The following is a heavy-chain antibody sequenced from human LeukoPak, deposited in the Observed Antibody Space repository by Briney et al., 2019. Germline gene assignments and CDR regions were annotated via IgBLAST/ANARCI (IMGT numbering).Heavy chain of an antibody. J-gene: IGHJ5*02. CDR3: ARPSSIAADNWFDP. CDR1: GGSISSSSYY. D-gene: IGHD6-13*01. Sequence: SETLSLTCTVSGGSISSSSYYWGWIRQPPGKGLEWIGSIYYSGSTYYNPSLKSRVTISVDTSKNQFSLKLSSVTAADTAVYYCARPSSIAADNWFDPWGQGTLVTASS. V-gene: IGHV4-39*01. CDR2: IYYSGST.